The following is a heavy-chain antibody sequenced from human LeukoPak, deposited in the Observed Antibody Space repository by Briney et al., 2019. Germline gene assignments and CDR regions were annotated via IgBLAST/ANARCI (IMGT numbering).Heavy chain of an antibody. V-gene: IGHV1-18*01. Sequence: GASVKVSCKASGSTFTSYGISWVRHAPGQGLEWMGWISAYNGNTNYAQKLQGRVTMTTDTSTSTAYMELRSLRSDDTAVYYRARNSFHGLVGEYFQHWGQGTLVTVSS. J-gene: IGHJ1*01. CDR1: GSTFTSYG. D-gene: IGHD6-19*01. CDR2: ISAYNGNT. CDR3: ARNSFHGLVGEYFQH.